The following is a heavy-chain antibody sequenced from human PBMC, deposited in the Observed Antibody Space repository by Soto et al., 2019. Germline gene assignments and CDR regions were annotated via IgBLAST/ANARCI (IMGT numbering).Heavy chain of an antibody. V-gene: IGHV3-30*14. CDR1: GFIVSGYS. CDR3: ARGGDSYGYGEYYYYGMDV. CDR2: ISYDGTKK. D-gene: IGHD5-18*01. J-gene: IGHJ6*02. Sequence: GGSLRLSCVASGFIVSGYSIHWFRQAPGKGLEWVSLISYDGTKKDYADSVKGRFTISRDNSKNTVYLQMNSVGAEDTAVYYCARGGDSYGYGEYYYYGMDVWGQGTTVTVSS.